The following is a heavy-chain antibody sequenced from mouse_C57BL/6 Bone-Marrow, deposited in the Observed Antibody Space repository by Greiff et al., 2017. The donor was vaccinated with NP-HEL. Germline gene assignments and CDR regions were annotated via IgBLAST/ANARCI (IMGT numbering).Heavy chain of an antibody. V-gene: IGHV1-50*01. D-gene: IGHD2-2*01. CDR3: ASRGYY. CDR1: GYTFTSYW. CDR2: IDPSDSYT. J-gene: IGHJ3*01. Sequence: VQLQQPGAELVKPGASVKLSCKASGYTFTSYWMQWVKQRPGQGLEWIGEIDPSDSYTTYNQKFKGKATLTVDTSSSTAYMQLSSLTSEDSAVYYCASRGYYWGQGTLVTVSA.